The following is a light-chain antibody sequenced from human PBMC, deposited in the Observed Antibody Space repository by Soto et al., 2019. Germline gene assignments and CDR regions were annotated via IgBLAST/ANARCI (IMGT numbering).Light chain of an antibody. J-gene: IGKJ4*01. V-gene: IGKV3-20*01. Sequence: EIVLTQSPGTLSLSPGERATLSCRASQSVSNNYLAWYQQKPGQAPRLLISGASSRAPGIPDRFNGSGSGTDFTLTISRLEPEDFAVYYCQQYGSSPLTFGGGTKVEIK. CDR2: GAS. CDR1: QSVSNNY. CDR3: QQYGSSPLT.